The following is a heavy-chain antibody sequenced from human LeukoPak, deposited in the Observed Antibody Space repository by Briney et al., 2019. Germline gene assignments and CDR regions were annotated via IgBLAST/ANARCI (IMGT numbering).Heavy chain of an antibody. J-gene: IGHJ4*02. V-gene: IGHV1-46*01. Sequence: ASVKLSCKTSGYSFSNYHVHWVRQAPGEGLEWVGIMAPRDDGATSAQKFQGRVTMTRDTSTSTLYLDLSSLRPEDTAVYYCAREVRTGIGATDYWGQGTLVAVSS. D-gene: IGHD1-26*01. CDR2: MAPRDDGA. CDR3: AREVRTGIGATDY. CDR1: GYSFSNYH.